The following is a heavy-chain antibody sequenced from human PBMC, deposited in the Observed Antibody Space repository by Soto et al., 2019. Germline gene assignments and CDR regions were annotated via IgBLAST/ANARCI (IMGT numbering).Heavy chain of an antibody. D-gene: IGHD7-27*01. Sequence: SETLSLTCTASGGSISSYYWSWIRQPPGKGLEWIGYIYYSGSTNYNPSLKSRVTISVDTSKNQFSLKLSSVTAADTAVYYCARARLGAYYYYYGMDVWRQGTTVTVSS. CDR3: ARARLGAYYYYYGMDV. CDR2: IYYSGST. J-gene: IGHJ6*02. CDR1: GGSISSYY. V-gene: IGHV4-59*01.